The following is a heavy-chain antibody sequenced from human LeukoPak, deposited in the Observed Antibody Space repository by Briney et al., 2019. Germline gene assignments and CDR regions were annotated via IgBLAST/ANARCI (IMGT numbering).Heavy chain of an antibody. Sequence: SETLSLTCTVSGGSISSGSYYWSWIRQPAGKGLEWIGRIYTSGSTNYNPSLKSRVTISVDTSKNQFSLKLSSVTAADTAVYYCALRFLEWVLTPGYFDYWGQGTLVTVSS. J-gene: IGHJ4*02. D-gene: IGHD3-3*01. CDR3: ALRFLEWVLTPGYFDY. CDR1: GGSISSGSYY. V-gene: IGHV4-61*02. CDR2: IYTSGST.